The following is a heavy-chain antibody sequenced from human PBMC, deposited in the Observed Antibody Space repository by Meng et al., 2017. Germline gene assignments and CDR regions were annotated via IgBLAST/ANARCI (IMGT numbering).Heavy chain of an antibody. Sequence: QVQLVEAGGGVVQPGRSLRLSWAASGFTFSSYGMHWVRQAPGKGLEWVAVIWYDGSNKYYADSVKGRFTISRDNSKNTLYLQMNSLRAEDTAVYYCARSYSGSSLFDYWGQGTLVTVSS. CDR2: IWYDGSNK. CDR1: GFTFSSYG. J-gene: IGHJ4*02. V-gene: IGHV3-33*01. D-gene: IGHD1-26*01. CDR3: ARSYSGSSLFDY.